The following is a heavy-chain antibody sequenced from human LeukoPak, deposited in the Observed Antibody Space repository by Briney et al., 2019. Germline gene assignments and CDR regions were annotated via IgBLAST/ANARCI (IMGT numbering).Heavy chain of an antibody. CDR1: GGSIINYY. J-gene: IGHJ4*02. CDR3: ARHPRCGVNASAFDS. V-gene: IGHV4-59*08. D-gene: IGHD4-23*01. CDR2: IYFTGTT. Sequence: PSETLSLTCTVSGGSIINYYLNWIRQPPGKRLEWMGYIYFTGTTHYNPSVESRVTMSVDTSKNQFSLSLRTVTAADAAIYYCARHPRCGVNASAFDSWGQGTLDTVSS.